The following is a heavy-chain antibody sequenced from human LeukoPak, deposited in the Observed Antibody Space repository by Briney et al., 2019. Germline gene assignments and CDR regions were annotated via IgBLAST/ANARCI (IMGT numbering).Heavy chain of an antibody. CDR3: AREVREVGATTSPSAFDI. V-gene: IGHV1-46*01. D-gene: IGHD1-26*01. CDR2: INPSGGST. J-gene: IGHJ3*02. CDR1: GYTFTSYY. Sequence: ASVKVSCKASGYTFTSYYMHWVRQAPGQGLEWMGIINPSGGSTSYAQKFQGRVTMTRDTSTSTVYMELSSLRSEDTAVYYCAREVREVGATTSPSAFDIWGQGTMVTVSS.